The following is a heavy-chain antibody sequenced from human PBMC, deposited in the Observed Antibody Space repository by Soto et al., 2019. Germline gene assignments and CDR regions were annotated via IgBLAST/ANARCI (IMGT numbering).Heavy chain of an antibody. Sequence: ASVKVSCKASGYTFTSYAMHWVRQAPGQRLEWMGWINAGNGNTKYSQKFKGRVTITRDTSASTAYMELSSLRSEDTAVYYCARALGYCSGGSCYNYFDYWGQGTLVTVSS. D-gene: IGHD2-15*01. J-gene: IGHJ4*02. CDR3: ARALGYCSGGSCYNYFDY. V-gene: IGHV1-3*01. CDR1: GYTFTSYA. CDR2: INAGNGNT.